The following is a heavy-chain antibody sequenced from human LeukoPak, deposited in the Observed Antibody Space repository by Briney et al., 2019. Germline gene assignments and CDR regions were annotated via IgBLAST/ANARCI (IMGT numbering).Heavy chain of an antibody. Sequence: GGSLRLSCAASGFTFSSYAMSWVRQAPGKGLEWVSAISGSGGSTYYADSVKGRFTISRDNSKNTLYLQMNSLRAEDTAVYYCAKDLDIVVVVAVTVDYWGQGTLVTVPS. J-gene: IGHJ4*02. CDR2: ISGSGGST. CDR1: GFTFSSYA. V-gene: IGHV3-23*01. D-gene: IGHD2-15*01. CDR3: AKDLDIVVVVAVTVDY.